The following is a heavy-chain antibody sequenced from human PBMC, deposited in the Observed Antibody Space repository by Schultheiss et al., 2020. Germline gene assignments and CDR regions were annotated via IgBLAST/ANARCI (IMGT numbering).Heavy chain of an antibody. J-gene: IGHJ3*02. CDR1: GGSISSGGYY. CDR3: ARLYYDSSGNAFDI. D-gene: IGHD3-22*01. CDR2: IYYSGST. Sequence: SQTLSLICTVSGGSISSGGYYWSWIRQHPGKGLEWIGYIYYSGSTYYNPSLKSRVTISVDTSKNQFSLKLSSVTAEDTAVYYCARLYYDSSGNAFDIWGQGTMVTVS. V-gene: IGHV4-31*03.